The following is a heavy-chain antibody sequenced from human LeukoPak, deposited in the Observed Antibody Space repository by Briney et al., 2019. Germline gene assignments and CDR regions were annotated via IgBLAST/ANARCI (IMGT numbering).Heavy chain of an antibody. CDR1: GYTFTSYY. Sequence: ASVKVSCKASGYTFTSYYMHWVRQAPGQGLEWMGIINPRGGSTSYAQKFQGRVTMTRDMSTSTVYMELSSLRSEDTAVYYCARAGSRNIAAAGRGDWFDPWGQGTLVTVSS. CDR2: INPRGGST. CDR3: ARAGSRNIAAAGRGDWFDP. J-gene: IGHJ5*02. D-gene: IGHD6-13*01. V-gene: IGHV1-46*01.